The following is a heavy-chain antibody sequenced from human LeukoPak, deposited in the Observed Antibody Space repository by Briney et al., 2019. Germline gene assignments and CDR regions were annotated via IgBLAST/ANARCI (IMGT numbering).Heavy chain of an antibody. D-gene: IGHD3-10*01. Sequence: PSETLSLTCTVSGVSISSSNYYWAWIRQPPGKGLEWIGSLYYSGTTHYNPSLKSRVTISGDTSKNQFSLKLNSVTAADTAVYYCARAHYYGSGISYNWFDPWARGTLVTVSS. V-gene: IGHV4-39*07. CDR3: ARAHYYGSGISYNWFDP. CDR2: LYYSGTT. CDR1: GVSISSSNYY. J-gene: IGHJ5*02.